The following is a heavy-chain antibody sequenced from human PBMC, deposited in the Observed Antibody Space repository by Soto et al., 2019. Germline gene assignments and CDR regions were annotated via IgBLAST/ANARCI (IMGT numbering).Heavy chain of an antibody. CDR2: ISYDGSNK. CDR3: AKPRAARPYYYYYYGMDV. Sequence: GGSLRLSCAASGFTFSSYGMHWVRQAPGKGLEWVAVISYDGSNKYYADSVKGRFTISRDNSKNTLYLQMNSLRAEDTAVYYCAKPRAARPYYYYYYGMDVWGQGTTVTGSS. V-gene: IGHV3-30*18. J-gene: IGHJ6*02. D-gene: IGHD6-6*01. CDR1: GFTFSSYG.